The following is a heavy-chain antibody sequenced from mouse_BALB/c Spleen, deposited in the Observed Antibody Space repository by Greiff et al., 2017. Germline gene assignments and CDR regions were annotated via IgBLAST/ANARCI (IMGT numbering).Heavy chain of an antibody. CDR3: ARGNYRYAMDY. Sequence: EVKLMESGPGLVKPSQSLSLTCTVTGYSITSDYAWNWIRQFPGNKLEWMGYISYSGSTSYNPSLKSRISITRDTSKNQFFLQLNSVTTEDTATYYCARGNYRYAMDYWGQGTSVTVSS. D-gene: IGHD2-14*01. CDR1: GYSITSDYA. V-gene: IGHV3-2*02. J-gene: IGHJ4*01. CDR2: ISYSGST.